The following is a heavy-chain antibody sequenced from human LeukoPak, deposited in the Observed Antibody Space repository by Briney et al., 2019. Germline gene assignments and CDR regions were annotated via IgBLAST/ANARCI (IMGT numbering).Heavy chain of an antibody. CDR3: AKEYCSSTSCSGYFQH. CDR1: GFTFDDYA. D-gene: IGHD2-2*01. J-gene: IGHJ1*01. CDR2: ISWNSGSI. Sequence: QPGGSLRLSCTASGFTFDDYAMHWVRQAPGKGLEWVSGISWNSGSIGYADSVKGRFTISRDNAKNSLYLQMNSLRAEDTALYYCAKEYCSSTSCSGYFQHWGQGTLVTVSS. V-gene: IGHV3-9*01.